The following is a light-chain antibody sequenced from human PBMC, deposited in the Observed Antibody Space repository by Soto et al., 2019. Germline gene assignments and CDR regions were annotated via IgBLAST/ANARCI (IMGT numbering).Light chain of an antibody. J-gene: IGLJ2*01. CDR3: QSNDGSNQI. Sequence: LTQPHSVSESPGRTVTISCTRSSGSIATNYVQWYQQRPGSAPTTVIFETNQRPSAVPDRFSGSIDGSSNSASLTISGLKTQDEADYHCQSNDGSNQIFGGGTKLTVL. V-gene: IGLV6-57*04. CDR1: SGSIATNY. CDR2: ETN.